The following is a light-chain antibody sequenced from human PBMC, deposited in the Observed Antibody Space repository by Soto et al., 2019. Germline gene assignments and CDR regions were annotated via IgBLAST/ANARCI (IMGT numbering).Light chain of an antibody. V-gene: IGLV2-14*01. Sequence: QSALTQPASVSGSPGQSITISCTRTSSDVGGYNYVSWYQQHPGKAPKLMIYDVSNRPSGVSNRFSGSKSGNTASLTISGLQAEYEADYYCSSYTSSSTYVFGTGTQLTVL. J-gene: IGLJ1*01. CDR1: SSDVGGYNY. CDR2: DVS. CDR3: SSYTSSSTYV.